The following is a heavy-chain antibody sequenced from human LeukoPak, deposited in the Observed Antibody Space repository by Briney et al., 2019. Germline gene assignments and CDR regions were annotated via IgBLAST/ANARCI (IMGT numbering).Heavy chain of an antibody. J-gene: IGHJ4*02. D-gene: IGHD3-10*01. CDR3: ASFPLTPTLDYYGSGSSLDY. CDR2: ISAYNGHT. V-gene: IGHV1-18*01. Sequence: ASVKVSCKASGGTFSSYAISWVRQAPGQGLEWMGWISAYNGHTNYAQKLQGRVTMTTDTSTSTAYMELRSLRSDDTAVYYCASFPLTPTLDYYGSGSSLDYWGQGTLVTVSS. CDR1: GGTFSSYA.